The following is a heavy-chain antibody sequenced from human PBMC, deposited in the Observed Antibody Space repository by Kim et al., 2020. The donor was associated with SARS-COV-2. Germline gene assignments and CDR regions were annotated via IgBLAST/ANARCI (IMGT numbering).Heavy chain of an antibody. V-gene: IGHV3-30*04. J-gene: IGHJ4*02. D-gene: IGHD2-8*01. Sequence: GGSLRLSCAASGFTFSSYAMHWVRQAPGKGLEWVAVISYDGSNKYYADSVKGRFTISRDNSKNTLYLQMNSLRAEDTAVYYCARDLNGVFDYWGQGTLVTVSS. CDR2: ISYDGSNK. CDR3: ARDLNGVFDY. CDR1: GFTFSSYA.